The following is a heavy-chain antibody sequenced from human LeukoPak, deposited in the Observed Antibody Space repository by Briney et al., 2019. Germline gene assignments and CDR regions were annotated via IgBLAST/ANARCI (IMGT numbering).Heavy chain of an antibody. CDR2: IYHSGST. J-gene: IGHJ4*02. CDR3: ARSTPYFDY. Sequence: SQTLPLTCAVSGGSISSGGYSWSWIRQPPGKGLEWIGYIYHSGSTYYNPSLKSRVTISVDRSKNQFSLKLSSVTAADTAVYYCARSTPYFDYWGQGTLVTVSS. CDR1: GGSISSGGYS. V-gene: IGHV4-30-2*01.